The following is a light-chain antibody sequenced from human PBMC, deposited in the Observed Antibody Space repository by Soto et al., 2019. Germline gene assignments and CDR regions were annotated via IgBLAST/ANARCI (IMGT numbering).Light chain of an antibody. CDR2: GAS. J-gene: IGKJ2*01. CDR3: QQSHSSPHT. V-gene: IGKV1-39*01. Sequence: DIQMTQTPSSLSTSVGDTVTITCRASQGISHFLNWYQQRPGKAPKLLIYGASSLHRGVPPRFSGSGSGTEFTLTISTLQPEDFATYYCQQSHSSPHTFGQWTYLEIK. CDR1: QGISHF.